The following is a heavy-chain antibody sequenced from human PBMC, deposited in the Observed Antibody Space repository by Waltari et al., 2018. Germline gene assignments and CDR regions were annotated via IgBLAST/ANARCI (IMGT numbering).Heavy chain of an antibody. CDR1: GLTFSSSA. Sequence: EVQLVESGGGVQQPGGSLRLSCAASGLTFSSSAMSWVRQAPGKGLEWVSTMSASGGSSYYADSVKGRFTISRDNSKNTLYLQMNSLRAEDTALYDCAENDWNRYYFDYWGQGTLVTVSS. CDR2: MSASGGSS. J-gene: IGHJ4*02. D-gene: IGHD1-1*01. V-gene: IGHV3-23*04. CDR3: AENDWNRYYFDY.